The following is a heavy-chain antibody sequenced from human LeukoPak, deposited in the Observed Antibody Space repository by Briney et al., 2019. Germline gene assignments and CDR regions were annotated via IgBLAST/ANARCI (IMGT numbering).Heavy chain of an antibody. Sequence: GGSLRLSCTASGFTFSTYAMTWVRQAPEKGLDWVSAIGASGADTYYADSAKGRFTVSRDNSKNTLYLQMSSLRADDTAVYFCAKRPRDSSGYYLGAFDGWGQGTTVTVSS. CDR3: AKRPRDSSGYYLGAFDG. D-gene: IGHD3-22*01. J-gene: IGHJ3*01. CDR1: GFTFSTYA. V-gene: IGHV3-23*01. CDR2: IGASGADT.